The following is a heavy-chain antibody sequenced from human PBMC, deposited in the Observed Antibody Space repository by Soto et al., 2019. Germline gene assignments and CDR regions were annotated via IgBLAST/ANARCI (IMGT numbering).Heavy chain of an antibody. CDR1: GFTFSSYA. V-gene: IGHV3-23*01. CDR3: ARRGPGTYFDY. J-gene: IGHJ4*02. Sequence: EVRLLESGGGLVQPGGSLRLSCAASGFTFSSYAMNWVRQAPGKGLEWVSVISGSGGSTYYADSVKGRFTISRDNSKNTLYLQMNSLRAEDTAVYYCARRGPGTYFDYWGQGTLVTVSS. D-gene: IGHD6-13*01. CDR2: ISGSGGST.